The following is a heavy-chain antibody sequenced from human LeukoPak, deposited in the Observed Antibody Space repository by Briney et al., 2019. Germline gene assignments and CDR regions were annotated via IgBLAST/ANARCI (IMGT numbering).Heavy chain of an antibody. CDR1: GFTLRTSG. Sequence: GGSLRLSCAISGFTLRTSGMSWVRQAPGKGLEWVSGIRVSGENTYYADCVRGRFTISRDKSKNTLSLKMNSLRAEDTAVYSCANDSRVDFGVFDYWGQGPLVTVSS. V-gene: IGHV3-23*01. D-gene: IGHD4-17*01. J-gene: IGHJ4*02. CDR3: ANDSRVDFGVFDY. CDR2: IRVSGENT.